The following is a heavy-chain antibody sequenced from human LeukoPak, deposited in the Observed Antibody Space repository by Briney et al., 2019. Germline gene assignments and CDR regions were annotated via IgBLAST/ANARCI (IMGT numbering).Heavy chain of an antibody. J-gene: IGHJ4*02. CDR2: ISWNSGSI. CDR3: TWSGEAD. D-gene: IGHD3-3*01. Sequence: GGSLRLSCAASGFTFDDYAMHWVRQAPGKGLEWVSGISWNSGSIGYADSVKGRFTISRDNAKNSLFLQMNSLRAEDTGVYYCTWSGEADWGQGTLVTVSS. V-gene: IGHV3-9*01. CDR1: GFTFDDYA.